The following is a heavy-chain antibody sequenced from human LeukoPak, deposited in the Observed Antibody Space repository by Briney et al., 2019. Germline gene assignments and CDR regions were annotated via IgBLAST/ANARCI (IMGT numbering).Heavy chain of an antibody. D-gene: IGHD3-3*01. CDR1: GYTFTGYY. J-gene: IGHJ3*02. V-gene: IGHV7-4-1*02. CDR3: VSMESYGFDI. CDR2: INTYNGNP. Sequence: ASVKVSCKASGYTFTGYYMHWVRQAPGQGLEFMGWINTYNGNPTYAQAFTGRFVFSVDTSVSTAYLQISSLKTEDTAVYYCVSMESYGFDIWGQGKMIIVSS.